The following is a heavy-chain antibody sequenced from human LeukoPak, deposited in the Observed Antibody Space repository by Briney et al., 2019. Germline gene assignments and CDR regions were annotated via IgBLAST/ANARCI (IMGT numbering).Heavy chain of an antibody. V-gene: IGHV3-23*01. CDR2: ISGSGGST. D-gene: IGHD3-16*01. Sequence: GGSLRLSCAASGFTFSSYAMSWVRQAPGKGLEWVSAISGSGGSTYYADSVKGRFTISRDNSKNTLYLQMNSLRAEDTAVYYCAKFVTPHGVCYYFDYWGQGTLVTASS. J-gene: IGHJ4*02. CDR1: GFTFSSYA. CDR3: AKFVTPHGVCYYFDY.